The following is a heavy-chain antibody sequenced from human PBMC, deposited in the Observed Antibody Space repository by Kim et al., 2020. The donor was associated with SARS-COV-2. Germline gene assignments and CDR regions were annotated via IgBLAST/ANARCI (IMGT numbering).Heavy chain of an antibody. V-gene: IGHV3-30*18. D-gene: IGHD5-18*01. J-gene: IGHJ5*02. CDR1: GFTFSSYG. CDR2: ISYDGSNK. CDR3: AKPPVDTAMVSWGNWFDP. Sequence: GGSLRLSCAASGFTFSSYGMHWVRQAPGKGLEWVAVISYDGSNKYYADSVKGRFTISRDNSKNTLYLQMNSLRAEDTAVYYCAKPPVDTAMVSWGNWFDPWGQGTLVTVSS.